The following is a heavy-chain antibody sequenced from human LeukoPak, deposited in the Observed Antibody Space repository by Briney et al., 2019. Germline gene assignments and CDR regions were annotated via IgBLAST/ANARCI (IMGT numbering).Heavy chain of an antibody. CDR3: ARPIASSGYLPWAFDI. CDR1: GGSITSGNYY. J-gene: IGHJ3*02. Sequence: SETLSLTCTVSGGSITSGNYYWGWIRQPPGKGLEWIGDIFFTGSTYYSPSLKSRVTISVGTSTTQFSLKLTSVTAADTAVYYCARPIASSGYLPWAFDIWGQGTVVTVSS. D-gene: IGHD3-22*01. CDR2: IFFTGST. V-gene: IGHV4-39*01.